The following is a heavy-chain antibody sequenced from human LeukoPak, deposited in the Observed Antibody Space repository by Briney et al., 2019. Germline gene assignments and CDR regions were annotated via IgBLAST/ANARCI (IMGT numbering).Heavy chain of an antibody. J-gene: IGHJ6*02. CDR2: INHSGST. V-gene: IGHV4-34*01. Sequence: SETLSLTCAVYGGSFSGYYWSWIRQPPGKGLEWIGEINHSGSTNYNPSLKSRVTISVGTSKNQLSLKLSSVTAADTAVYYCARGWGRGSYYHPRYYYYGMDVWGQGTTVTVSS. CDR1: GGSFSGYY. D-gene: IGHD1-26*01. CDR3: ARGWGRGSYYHPRYYYYGMDV.